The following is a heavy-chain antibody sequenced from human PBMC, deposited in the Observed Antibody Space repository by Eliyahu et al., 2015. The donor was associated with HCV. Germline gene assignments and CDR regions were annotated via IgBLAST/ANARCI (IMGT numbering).Heavy chain of an antibody. CDR2: IHYSGST. J-gene: IGHJ5*02. V-gene: IGHV4-59*01. D-gene: IGHD6-19*01. CDR1: GGSITTYX. Sequence: QVQLQESGPGLVKPSETLSLTCTVSGGSITTYXWSXIRQPPGKGLEWIGYIHYSGSTNYNPSLKSRVTISVDTSKNQFSLNLTSVTAADTAMYYCASGGGGIAVTGTGGWFDPWGREPWSPSPQ. CDR3: ASGGGGIAVTGTGGWFDP.